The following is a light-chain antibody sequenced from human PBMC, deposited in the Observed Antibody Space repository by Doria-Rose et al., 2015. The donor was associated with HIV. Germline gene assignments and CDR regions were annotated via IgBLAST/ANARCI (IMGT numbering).Light chain of an antibody. CDR3: QQYCDTPS. CDR2: WAS. J-gene: IGKJ3*01. Sequence: DIRLTQSPESLGMSLGERATLNCKSNQSLLYTSKNYLAWYQQKPGQPPKLLIYWASTRQSGVPARFSGSGSGTDFTLTISSLEAEGVAVYYCQQYCDTPSFGPGTTVDIK. CDR1: QSLLYTSKNY. V-gene: IGKV4-1*01.